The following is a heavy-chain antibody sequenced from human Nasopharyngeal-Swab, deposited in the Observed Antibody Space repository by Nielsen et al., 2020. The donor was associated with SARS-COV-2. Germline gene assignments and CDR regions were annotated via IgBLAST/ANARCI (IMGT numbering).Heavy chain of an antibody. CDR1: GFTFSSYS. CDR2: ISYDGSNK. V-gene: IGHV3-30*03. CDR3: ARDVNLPNPPSAPGY. D-gene: IGHD1-14*01. J-gene: IGHJ4*02. Sequence: GESLKISCAASGFTFSSYSMNWVRQAPGKGLEWVAVISYDGSNKYYADSVKGRFTISRDNSKNTLYLQMNSLRAEDTAVYYCARDVNLPNPPSAPGYWGQGTLVTVSS.